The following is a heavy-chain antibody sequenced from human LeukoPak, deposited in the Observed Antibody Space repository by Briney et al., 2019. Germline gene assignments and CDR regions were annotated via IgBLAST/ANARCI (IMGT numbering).Heavy chain of an antibody. CDR2: INPNTGNP. CDR1: GYSFTTYA. Sequence: ASVKVSCKASGYSFTTYAMNWLRQAPGQGLEWMGWINPNTGNPTYAPGFTGRFVFSLDTSVSTAYLQISGLKADDTAVYYCARAYQPLGGLSLPDYWGQGTLDSVSS. D-gene: IGHD3-16*02. J-gene: IGHJ4*02. CDR3: ARAYQPLGGLSLPDY. V-gene: IGHV7-4-1*02.